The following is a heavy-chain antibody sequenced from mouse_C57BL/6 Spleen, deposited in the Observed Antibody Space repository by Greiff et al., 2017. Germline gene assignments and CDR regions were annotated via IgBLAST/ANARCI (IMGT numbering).Heavy chain of an antibody. D-gene: IGHD1-1*01. CDR1: GFTFSDYY. V-gene: IGHV5-16*01. CDR2: INYEGSST. J-gene: IGHJ1*03. CDR3: ARDGNYYGSRGYFDV. Sequence: EVQRVESEGGLVQPGSSMKLSCTASGFTFSDYYMAWVRQVPEKGLEWVANINYEGSSTYYLDSLKGRFIISRDNAKNILYLQMSSLKSEDTATYYCARDGNYYGSRGYFDVWGTGTTVTVSS.